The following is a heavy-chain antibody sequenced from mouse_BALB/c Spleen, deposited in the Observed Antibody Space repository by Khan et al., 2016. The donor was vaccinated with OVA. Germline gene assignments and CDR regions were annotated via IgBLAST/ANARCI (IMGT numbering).Heavy chain of an antibody. D-gene: IGHD2-14*01. Sequence: VQLQESGPGLVAPSQSLSITCTVSGFSLSRYNIHWVRQPPGKGLEWLGVIWGGGGTDYNSTLKSRLSIRTDNSKSQVLLKMNSLQTDDTAIYYCARAYYRFDGYYAMDYWGQGTSVTVSS. V-gene: IGHV2-6-4*01. CDR3: ARAYYRFDGYYAMDY. CDR2: IWGGGGT. J-gene: IGHJ4*01. CDR1: GFSLSRYN.